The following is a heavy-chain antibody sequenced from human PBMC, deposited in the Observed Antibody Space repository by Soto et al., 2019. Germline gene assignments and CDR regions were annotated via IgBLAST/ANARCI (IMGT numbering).Heavy chain of an antibody. Sequence: SETLSLTCTVSGGSISSGGYYWSWIRQHPGKGLEWIGYIYYSGSTYYNPSLKSRVTISVDTSKNQFSLKLSSVTAADTAVYYCARVMITFGGVIAKGGYFDYWGQGTLVTVSS. CDR2: IYYSGST. CDR1: GGSISSGGYY. J-gene: IGHJ4*02. V-gene: IGHV4-31*03. CDR3: ARVMITFGGVIAKGGYFDY. D-gene: IGHD3-16*02.